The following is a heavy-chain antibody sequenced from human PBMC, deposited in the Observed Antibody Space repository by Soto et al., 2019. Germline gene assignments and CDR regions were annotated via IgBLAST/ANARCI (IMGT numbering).Heavy chain of an antibody. J-gene: IGHJ6*03. D-gene: IGHD4-17*01. CDR1: GYSFTSYD. Sequence: ASVKVSCKASGYSFTSYDINWVRQATGQGLEWMGWMNPNSGNTGYAQKFQGRVTMTRNTSISTAYMELSSLRSEDTAVYYCARVLSPGRLRWKGYYYYYMDVWGKGTTVTVSS. V-gene: IGHV1-8*01. CDR2: MNPNSGNT. CDR3: ARVLSPGRLRWKGYYYYYMDV.